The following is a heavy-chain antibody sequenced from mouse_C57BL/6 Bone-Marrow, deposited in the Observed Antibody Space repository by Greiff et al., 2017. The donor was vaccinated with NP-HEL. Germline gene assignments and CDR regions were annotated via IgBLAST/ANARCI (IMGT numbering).Heavy chain of an antibody. J-gene: IGHJ2*01. CDR3: THQGGNYPDY. CDR1: GFNIKDDY. Sequence: VQLQQSGAELVRPGASVKLSCTASGFNIKDDYMHWVKQRPEQGLEWIGWIDPENGDTEYASKFQGKATITADTSSNTAYLQLSSLTSEDTAVYYCTHQGGNYPDYWGQGTTLTVSS. V-gene: IGHV14-4*01. CDR2: IDPENGDT.